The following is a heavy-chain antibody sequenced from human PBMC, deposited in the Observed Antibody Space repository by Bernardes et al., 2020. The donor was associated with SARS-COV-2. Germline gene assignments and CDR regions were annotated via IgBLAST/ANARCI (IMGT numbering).Heavy chain of an antibody. D-gene: IGHD3-22*01. Sequence: GGSLRLSFSASGFAVNGIYMSWVRQAPGKGLEWVSVIYGNGRTYYADSVKGRFAISRDNSKNTLSLQMNSLRAEDTALYYCVREKVVKTMAGVYDMWGQGTMVTVSS. V-gene: IGHV3-66*01. CDR3: VREKVVKTMAGVYDM. CDR2: IYGNGRT. CDR1: GFAVNGIY. J-gene: IGHJ3*02.